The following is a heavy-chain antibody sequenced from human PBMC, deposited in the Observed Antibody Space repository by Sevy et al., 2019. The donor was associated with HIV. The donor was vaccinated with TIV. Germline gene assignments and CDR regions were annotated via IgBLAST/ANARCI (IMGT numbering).Heavy chain of an antibody. J-gene: IGHJ6*02. Sequence: GGSLRLSCAASGFTFSTYAMSWVRQAPGKGLEWVSDISGSGGDTYYADSVKGRFTISRDNSKNTLYLQMNSLRAEDTAVYYCAKDAYYYDSSGYSMSQWYYGMDVWGQRTTVTVSS. CDR1: GFTFSTYA. CDR3: AKDAYYYDSSGYSMSQWYYGMDV. V-gene: IGHV3-23*01. CDR2: ISGSGGDT. D-gene: IGHD3-22*01.